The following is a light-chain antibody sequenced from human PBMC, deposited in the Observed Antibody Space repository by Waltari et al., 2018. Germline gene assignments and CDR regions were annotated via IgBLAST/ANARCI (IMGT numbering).Light chain of an antibody. Sequence: QSVLTQPPSVSAAPGQKVTISCSGGSSNIGNYFVSWYHQLPGATPKLLIYDNNKRPSWMPDHFSATKSCTSATLDSTGRQIGDEADYYCATWDNSLTAVVFGGGTKLTVL. V-gene: IGLV1-51*01. CDR2: DNN. CDR1: SSNIGNYF. J-gene: IGLJ2*01. CDR3: ATWDNSLTAVV.